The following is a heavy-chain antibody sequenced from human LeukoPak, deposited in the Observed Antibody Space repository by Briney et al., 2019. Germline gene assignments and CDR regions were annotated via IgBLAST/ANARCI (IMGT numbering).Heavy chain of an antibody. CDR3: ARLVDTAMVYYFDY. V-gene: IGHV1-2*02. CDR2: INPNSGGT. D-gene: IGHD5-18*01. J-gene: IGHJ4*02. CDR1: GYTFTGYY. Sequence: ASVKVSCKASGYTFTGYYMHWVRQALGQGLEWMGWINPNSGGTNYAQKFQGRVTMTRDTSISTAYVELSRLRSDDTAVYYCARLVDTAMVYYFDYWGQGTLVTVSS.